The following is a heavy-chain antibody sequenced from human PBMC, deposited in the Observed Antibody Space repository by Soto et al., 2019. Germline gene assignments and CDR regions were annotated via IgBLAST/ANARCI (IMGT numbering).Heavy chain of an antibody. Sequence: SETLSLTCAVYGGSFSGYYWSWIRQPPGKGLEWIGEINHSGSTNYNPSLKSRVTISVDMSKNQFSLKLSSVTAADTAVYYCARGSGSRLNYYYYGMDVWGQGTTVTVSS. CDR1: GGSFSGYY. CDR2: INHSGST. V-gene: IGHV4-34*01. J-gene: IGHJ6*02. D-gene: IGHD1-26*01. CDR3: ARGSGSRLNYYYYGMDV.